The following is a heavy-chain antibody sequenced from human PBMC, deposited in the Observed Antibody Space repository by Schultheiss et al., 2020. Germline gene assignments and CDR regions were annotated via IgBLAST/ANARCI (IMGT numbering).Heavy chain of an antibody. J-gene: IGHJ1*01. CDR3: ARQVAAAGSPEYFQH. Sequence: AETLSLTCTVSGASIVNIGYYWAWIRQPPGKGPEWIVSMFHSGSTYFNASLESRVTMSVDTSKNQISLRLNSVTAADTAVYYCARQVAAAGSPEYFQHWGQGTLVTVSS. V-gene: IGHV4-39*01. CDR2: MFHSGST. D-gene: IGHD6-13*01. CDR1: GASIVNIGYY.